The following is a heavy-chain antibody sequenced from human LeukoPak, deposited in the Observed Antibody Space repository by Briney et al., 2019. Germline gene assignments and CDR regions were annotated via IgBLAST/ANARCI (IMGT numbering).Heavy chain of an antibody. CDR2: IYSDGST. Sequence: GGSLRLSCAASGFTVRSNYMTWLRQAPAKGLEWVSLIYSDGSTHYADSVKGRFTISSDNLKNAVYLQMNSLRAEDTAVYYLGRPFDIWGQGTMVTVSS. CDR3: GRPFDI. V-gene: IGHV3-66*01. J-gene: IGHJ3*02. CDR1: GFTVRSNY.